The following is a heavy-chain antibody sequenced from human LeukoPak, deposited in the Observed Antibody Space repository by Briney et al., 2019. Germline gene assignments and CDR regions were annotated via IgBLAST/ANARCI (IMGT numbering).Heavy chain of an antibody. V-gene: IGHV4-39*07. CDR3: ARGTLYSGWSYYSDN. D-gene: IGHD6-19*01. CDR2: VYYSGTT. CDR1: GGYISLSTYY. Sequence: NTSETLSLTCTVSGGYISLSTYYWGWIRQPPGKGLEWIGSVYYSGTTKYNPSLKSRVTISIDTSKNQFSLKLISVAAADTAVYYCARGTLYSGWSYYSDNWGQGSLVAVAS. J-gene: IGHJ4*02.